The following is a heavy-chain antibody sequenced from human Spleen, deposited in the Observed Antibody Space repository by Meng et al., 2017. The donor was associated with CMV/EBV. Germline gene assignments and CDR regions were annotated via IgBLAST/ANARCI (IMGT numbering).Heavy chain of an antibody. CDR3: ARYPPYYYDSSGYYSGARWFDP. Sequence: GCYWSWIRQTPRRELEWIGENKHGRSTNYNPTIKGRVTISVDTSKNQFSLKLSSMTAADAAVYYCARYPPYYYDSSGYYSGARWFDPWGQGTLVTVSS. D-gene: IGHD3-22*01. V-gene: IGHV4-34*01. CDR2: NKHGRST. CDR1: GCY. J-gene: IGHJ5*02.